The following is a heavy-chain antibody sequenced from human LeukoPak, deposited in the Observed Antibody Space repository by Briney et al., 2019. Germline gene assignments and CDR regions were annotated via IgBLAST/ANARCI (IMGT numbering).Heavy chain of an antibody. CDR2: IYAGGNT. V-gene: IGHV3-66*04. CDR3: ARLKLYGGFDY. D-gene: IGHD4-23*01. J-gene: IGHJ4*02. Sequence: GGPLRLPCAASGITVSPCYMSWGRQAPGKGLEWVSIIYAGGNTYYADSVKGRFTISRDNAKNSLYLQMNSLRAEDTAVYYCARLKLYGGFDYWGQGTLVTVSS. CDR1: GITVSPCY.